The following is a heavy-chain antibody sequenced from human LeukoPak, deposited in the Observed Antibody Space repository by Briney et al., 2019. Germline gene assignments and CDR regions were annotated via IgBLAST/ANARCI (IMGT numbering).Heavy chain of an antibody. J-gene: IGHJ4*02. D-gene: IGHD1-26*01. CDR1: GFTFDDYA. Sequence: GRSLRLSCAASGFTFDDYAVHWVRQAPGKGLEWVSGISWNSGSIGYADSVKGRFTISRDTAKNSLYLQMNSLRAEDTALYYCAKDMAVEWSYSNGLDYWGQGTLVTVSS. V-gene: IGHV3-9*01. CDR2: ISWNSGSI. CDR3: AKDMAVEWSYSNGLDY.